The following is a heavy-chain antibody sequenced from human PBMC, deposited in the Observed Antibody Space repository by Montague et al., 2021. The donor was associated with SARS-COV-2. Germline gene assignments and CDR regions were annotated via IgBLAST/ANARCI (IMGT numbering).Heavy chain of an antibody. D-gene: IGHD3-16*01. J-gene: IGHJ4*02. CDR3: ARDIRDYVLREFDF. V-gene: IGHV3-7*01. Sequence: SLRLSCAASGFTFSNHWMSWVRQAPGKGLEWVANIKQDGSEKYYLDSVKGRFTVFRDNAKNSLYLRMSSLRAEDTAVYYCARDIRDYVLREFDFWGQGTLVYVSS. CDR1: GFTFSNHW. CDR2: IKQDGSEK.